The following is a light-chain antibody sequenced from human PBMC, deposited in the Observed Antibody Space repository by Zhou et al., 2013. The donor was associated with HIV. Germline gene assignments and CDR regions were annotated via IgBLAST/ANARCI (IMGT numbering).Light chain of an antibody. CDR1: QGISSY. CDR3: QQTYTPPHI. CDR2: AAS. Sequence: DIQLTQSPSFLSASVGDRVTITCRASQGISSYLAWYQQKPGKAPKLLIFAASNLHSAVPSRFSGSGSGTNFTLTIISLQPEDFATYYCQQTYTPPHIFAQGTKLEIK. V-gene: IGKV1-39*01. J-gene: IGKJ2*01.